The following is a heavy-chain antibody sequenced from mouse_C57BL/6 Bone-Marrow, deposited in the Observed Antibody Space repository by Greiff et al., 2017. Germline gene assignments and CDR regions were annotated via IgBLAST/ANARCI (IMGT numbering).Heavy chain of an antibody. V-gene: IGHV2-5*01. CDR1: GFSLTSYG. Sequence: QVQLQQSGPGLVQPSQSLSITCTVSGFSLTSYGVHWVRQSPGKGLEWLGVIWRGGSTDYNAAFMSRLSITKDNSKSQVFFKMNSLQADDTAIYYCAKLSYDGYYVGYFDYWGQGTTLTVSS. CDR3: AKLSYDGYYVGYFDY. D-gene: IGHD2-3*01. J-gene: IGHJ2*01. CDR2: IWRGGST.